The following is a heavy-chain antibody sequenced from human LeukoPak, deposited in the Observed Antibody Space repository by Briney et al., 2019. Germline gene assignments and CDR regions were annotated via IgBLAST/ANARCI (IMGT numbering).Heavy chain of an antibody. J-gene: IGHJ2*01. V-gene: IGHV3-49*04. D-gene: IGHD3-3*01. CDR1: GFTFGDYA. Sequence: GRSLRLSCTASGFTFGDYAMSWVRQAPGKGLEWVGFIRSKAYGGTTEYAASVKGRFTISRDDSKSIAYPQMNSLKTEDTAVYYCTRTEWPDDWYFDLWGRGTLVTVSS. CDR3: TRTEWPDDWYFDL. CDR2: IRSKAYGGTT.